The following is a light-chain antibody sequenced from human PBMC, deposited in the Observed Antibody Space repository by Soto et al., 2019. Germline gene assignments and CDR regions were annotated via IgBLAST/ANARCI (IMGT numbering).Light chain of an antibody. V-gene: IGLV1-51*02. J-gene: IGLJ3*02. CDR3: GTWDSSLSAGV. CDR1: SSNIGNNY. CDR2: ENN. Sequence: QSVLTQPPSVSAAPGQTVTISCSGSSSNIGNNYVSWYQQLPGTAPKLLIYENNKRPSGIPDRFSGSKSCTSATLGITGLQTGDEADYYCGTWDSSLSAGVFGGGTKLTVL.